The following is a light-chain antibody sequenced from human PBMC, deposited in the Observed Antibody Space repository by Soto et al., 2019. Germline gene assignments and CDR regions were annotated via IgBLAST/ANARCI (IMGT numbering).Light chain of an antibody. J-gene: IGKJ1*01. CDR2: GAS. Sequence: DIQMTQSPSSLSASVGDTVTITCRANQGISNYLAWYQQKPGKVPELLIYGASTLQSGVPSRFSGSGFGTDFTLTISSLQPEDVATYYCQKYNTAFWTFGQGTKVEIK. CDR3: QKYNTAFWT. CDR1: QGISNY. V-gene: IGKV1-27*01.